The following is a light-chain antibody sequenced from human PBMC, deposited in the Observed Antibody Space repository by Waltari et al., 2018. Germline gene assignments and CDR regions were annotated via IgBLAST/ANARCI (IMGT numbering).Light chain of an antibody. CDR1: GPNIGAGYD. CDR2: GST. V-gene: IGLV1-40*01. J-gene: IGLJ3*02. Sequence: QSVLTQPPSVSGAPGQRVTISCTGSGPNIGAGYDVHWYQQPPRAAPNLLIYGSTSRPLGVPDRFFGSTSGTSASLVIIGLQAEDEGDYYCQSYDTSLSVVFGGGTKLTVL. CDR3: QSYDTSLSVV.